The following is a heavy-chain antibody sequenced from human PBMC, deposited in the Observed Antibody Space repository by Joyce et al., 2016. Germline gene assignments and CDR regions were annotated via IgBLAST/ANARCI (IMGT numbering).Heavy chain of an antibody. CDR3: ARRSIEVAAWFFDH. CDR2: VNPAESDT. D-gene: IGHD6-19*01. V-gene: IGHV5-51*01. J-gene: IGHJ4*02. CDR1: GYSFTEHW. Sequence: EVQLVQSGAEVQKPGESLKISCSASGYSFTEHWIGWVRQMPGKGLAWMGSVNPAESDTKYSPSFRRQVTFSAGKSITTAYLQWSGLKASDTAIYFCARRSIEVAAWFFDHWGQGTLVTVSS.